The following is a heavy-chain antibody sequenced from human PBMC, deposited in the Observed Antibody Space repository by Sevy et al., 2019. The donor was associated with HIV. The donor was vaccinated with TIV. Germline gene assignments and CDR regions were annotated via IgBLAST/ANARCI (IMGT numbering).Heavy chain of an antibody. CDR3: AKDFSCGDSSTKLGYNWGDP. CDR2: ISYDGSNT. D-gene: IGHD6-13*01. V-gene: IGHV3-30*18. Sequence: GGSLRLSCAASGFTFSSYGMHWVRQAPGKGLEWVAVISYDGSNTYYADSVKGRFTISRDNSKNTLYLQMNSLRAEDTAVYYCAKDFSCGDSSTKLGYNWGDPWGQGTLVTVSS. CDR1: GFTFSSYG. J-gene: IGHJ5*02.